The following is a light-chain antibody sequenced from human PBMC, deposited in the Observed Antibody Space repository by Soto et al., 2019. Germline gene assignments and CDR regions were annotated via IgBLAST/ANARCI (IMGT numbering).Light chain of an antibody. CDR1: RSVSSSY. V-gene: IGKV3-20*01. CDR2: GAS. CDR3: QQYGRSPRT. Sequence: EIVLTQSPGTLSLSPGERATLSCRASRSVSSSYLAWYQQKPGQAPRLLIYGASSRATGIPDRFSGSGSGTDFTLTISRLEPEDFAVYYCQQYGRSPRTFGPGTRWISN. J-gene: IGKJ3*01.